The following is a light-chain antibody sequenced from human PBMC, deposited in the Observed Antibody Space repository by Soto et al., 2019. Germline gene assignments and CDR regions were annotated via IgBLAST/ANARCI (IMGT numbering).Light chain of an antibody. V-gene: IGKV3-11*01. J-gene: IGKJ5*01. Sequence: EIVLTQSPATLSLSPGERATLSCSASQSVSRYLAWYQHKVGQAPRLLIYDASSRATGIPARFSGSGSGTEFTLTISSLQSGDFAVYFCQQYSNWPRTFGQGTRLEIK. CDR3: QQYSNWPRT. CDR1: QSVSRY. CDR2: DAS.